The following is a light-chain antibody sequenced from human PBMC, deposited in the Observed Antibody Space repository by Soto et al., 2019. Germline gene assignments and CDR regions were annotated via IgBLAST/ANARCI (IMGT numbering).Light chain of an antibody. V-gene: IGKV1-9*01. CDR1: QGISSY. Sequence: DIQLTQSPSFLSASVGDRVTITSRATQGISSYLSWYQQKPVKAPNLLIYAASSLQSGVPSRFSGSGSGTEFTLTISSLQPEDFATYFCQQLNSYPLTFGQGTRLEIK. J-gene: IGKJ5*01. CDR3: QQLNSYPLT. CDR2: AAS.